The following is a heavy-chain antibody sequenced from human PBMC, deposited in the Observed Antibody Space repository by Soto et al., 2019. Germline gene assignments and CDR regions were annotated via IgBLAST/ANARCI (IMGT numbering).Heavy chain of an antibody. Sequence: SETLSLTCTVSGGSVSSGSYYWSWIRQPPGKGLEWIGYIYYSGSTNYNPSLQSRVTMSVDTSKNQFSLKLSSVTAADTAVYYCARDQGIAASGVFDYWGQGTLVPV. V-gene: IGHV4-61*01. CDR3: ARDQGIAASGVFDY. D-gene: IGHD6-13*01. CDR2: IYYSGST. CDR1: GGSVSSGSYY. J-gene: IGHJ4*02.